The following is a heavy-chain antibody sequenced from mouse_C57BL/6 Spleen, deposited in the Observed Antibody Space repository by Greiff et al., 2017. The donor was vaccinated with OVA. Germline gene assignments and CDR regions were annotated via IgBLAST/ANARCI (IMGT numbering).Heavy chain of an antibody. D-gene: IGHD2-1*01. CDR3: ARSRNYGYFDY. V-gene: IGHV7-3*01. J-gene: IGHJ2*01. CDR2: IRNKANGYTT. CDR1: GFTFTDYY. Sequence: EVKLVESGGGLVQPGGSLSLSCAASGFTFTDYYMSWVRQPPGKALEWLGFIRNKANGYTTAYSASVKGRFTISRDNSQSILYLQMNALRAEDSATYYCARSRNYGYFDYWGQGTTLTVSS.